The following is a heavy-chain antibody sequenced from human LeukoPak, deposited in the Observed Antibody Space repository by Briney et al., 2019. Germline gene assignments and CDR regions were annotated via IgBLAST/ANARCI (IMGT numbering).Heavy chain of an antibody. J-gene: IGHJ6*03. D-gene: IGHD1-1*01. V-gene: IGHV4-39*02. Sequence: PSETLSLTCTVSGGSISSSSYYWGWIRQPPGKGLEWIGSIYYSGSTYYNPSLKSRVTISVDTSKNQFSLKLSSVTAADTAVYYCARENWNGVPRYYYYMDVWGKGTTVTVSS. CDR1: GGSISSSSYY. CDR3: ARENWNGVPRYYYYMDV. CDR2: IYYSGST.